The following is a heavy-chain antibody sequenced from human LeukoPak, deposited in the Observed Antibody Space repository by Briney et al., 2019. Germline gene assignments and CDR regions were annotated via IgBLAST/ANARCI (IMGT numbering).Heavy chain of an antibody. CDR2: IYYSGST. J-gene: IGHJ4*02. CDR1: GGSISSSSYY. D-gene: IGHD5-24*01. Sequence: SETLSLTCTVSGGSISSSSYYWGWIRQPPGKGPEWIGSIYYSGSTYYNPSLKSRVTISVDTSKNQFSLKLSSVTAADTAVYYCASRGAYFDYWGQGTLVTVSS. V-gene: IGHV4-39*01. CDR3: ASRGAYFDY.